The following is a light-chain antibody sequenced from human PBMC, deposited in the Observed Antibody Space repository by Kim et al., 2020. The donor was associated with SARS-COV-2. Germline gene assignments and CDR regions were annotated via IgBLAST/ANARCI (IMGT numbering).Light chain of an antibody. CDR2: QDS. J-gene: IGLJ2*01. Sequence: SYELTQPPSVSVSPGQTASITCSGDKLGDKYACWYQQKPGQSPVLVIYQDSKRPSGIPERFSGSNSGNTATLTISGTQAMDEADYYCQAWDSSTENDDFGSGTKLTVL. V-gene: IGLV3-1*01. CDR1: KLGDKY. CDR3: QAWDSSTENDD.